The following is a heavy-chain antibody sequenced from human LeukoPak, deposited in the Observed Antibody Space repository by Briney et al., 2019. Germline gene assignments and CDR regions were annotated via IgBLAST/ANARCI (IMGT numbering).Heavy chain of an antibody. D-gene: IGHD1-1*01. Sequence: PSETLSLTCAVSGGSISSYYWSWIRQPAGKGLELIGRIYTSGTTNYNPSLRSRVTMSVDTSKNQFSLKLSSVTAADTAVYYYARAPTGTGGWNWFDPWGQGTLVTVSS. CDR1: GGSISSYY. CDR3: ARAPTGTGGWNWFDP. CDR2: IYTSGTT. V-gene: IGHV4-59*10. J-gene: IGHJ5*02.